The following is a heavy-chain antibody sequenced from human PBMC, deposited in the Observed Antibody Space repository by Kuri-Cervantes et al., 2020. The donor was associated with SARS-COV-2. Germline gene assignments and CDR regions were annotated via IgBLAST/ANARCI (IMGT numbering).Heavy chain of an antibody. J-gene: IGHJ4*02. D-gene: IGHD2-21*01. CDR1: AFTFNNYA. CDR2: TSYDGTSK. Sequence: GGSLRLSCAASAFTFNNYAMHWVRQTPGEGLEWVAITSYDGTSKYYADSVKGRFTISRDNSKNTLYLQMNNLRGDDTAVYFCARGRVGVQDFWGQGTLVTVSS. V-gene: IGHV3-30-3*01. CDR3: ARGRVGVQDF.